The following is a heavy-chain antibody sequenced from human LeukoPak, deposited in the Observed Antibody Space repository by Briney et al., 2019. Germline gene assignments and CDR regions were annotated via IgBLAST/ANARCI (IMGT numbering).Heavy chain of an antibody. CDR1: GGSISSYH. J-gene: IGHJ5*02. CDR3: ARNGYSSPFDP. D-gene: IGHD5-18*01. CDR2: IYYSGST. Sequence: SETLSLTCTVSGGSISSYHWSWIRQPPGKGLEWIGYIYYSGSTNYNPSLKSRVTISVDTSKNQFSLKLSSVTAADTAVYYCARNGYSSPFDPWGQGTLVTVSS. V-gene: IGHV4-59*01.